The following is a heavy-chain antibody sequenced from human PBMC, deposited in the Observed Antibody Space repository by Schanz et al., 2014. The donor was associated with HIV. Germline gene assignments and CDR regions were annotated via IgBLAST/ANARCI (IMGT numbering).Heavy chain of an antibody. Sequence: EVQLLDSGGGLVQPGGSLRLSCVASGFTFNNYAMTWVRQAPGKGLEWVSSISESGGRSYYADSVNGRFTISRDNSKNTVYLRMSGLRAEDTAVYYCANQRYSGTYRPFDYWGRGTLVTVSS. CDR2: ISESGGRS. CDR3: ANQRYSGTYRPFDY. V-gene: IGHV3-23*01. D-gene: IGHD1-26*01. CDR1: GFTFNNYA. J-gene: IGHJ4*02.